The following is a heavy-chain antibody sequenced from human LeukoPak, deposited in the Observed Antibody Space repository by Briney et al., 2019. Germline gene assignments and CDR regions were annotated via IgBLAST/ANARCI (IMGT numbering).Heavy chain of an antibody. D-gene: IGHD4-11*01. Sequence: GGSLRLSCAASGFTFSSYRMNWVRQAPGEGLEWVSFISSSSSYIDYADSVKGRFTISRDNAKNSLYLQMNSLRAEDTAVYYCVRDSYSNYFDYWGQGTLVTVSS. CDR2: ISSSSSYI. CDR3: VRDSYSNYFDY. CDR1: GFTFSSYR. V-gene: IGHV3-21*01. J-gene: IGHJ4*02.